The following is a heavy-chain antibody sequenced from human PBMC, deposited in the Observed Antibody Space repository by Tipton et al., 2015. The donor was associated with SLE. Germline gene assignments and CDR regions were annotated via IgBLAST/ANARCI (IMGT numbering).Heavy chain of an antibody. Sequence: LRLSCAVSGASFSGYSWNWIRQFPGKGLEWIGQFNHGGTTNYSPSLKSRVTISIDMSKNQFSLSLTSVTVADTAVYYCARELDIMYTTYLDYWGQGPLVTVSS. V-gene: IGHV4-34*01. CDR1: GASFSGYS. CDR3: ARELDIMYTTYLDY. J-gene: IGHJ4*02. CDR2: FNHGGTT. D-gene: IGHD5/OR15-5a*01.